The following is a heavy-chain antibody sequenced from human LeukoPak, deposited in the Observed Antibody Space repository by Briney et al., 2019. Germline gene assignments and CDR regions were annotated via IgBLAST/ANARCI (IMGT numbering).Heavy chain of an antibody. J-gene: IGHJ4*02. CDR2: INPKTGGT. CDR3: ARDFYYDGSGGFDY. CDR1: GYTFTGYY. D-gene: IGHD3-22*01. Sequence: ASVKVSCKASGYTFTGYYMHWVRQAPEQGLEWMGWINPKTGGTNYAQKFQDWVTMTRDTFTNTVYMEVSRLRSDDVAVYYCARDFYYDGSGGFDYWGQGTLVTVSS. V-gene: IGHV1-2*04.